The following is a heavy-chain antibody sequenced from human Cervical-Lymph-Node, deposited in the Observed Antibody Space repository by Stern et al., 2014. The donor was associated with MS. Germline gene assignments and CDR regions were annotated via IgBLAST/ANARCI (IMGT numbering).Heavy chain of an antibody. V-gene: IGHV4-39*01. CDR2: IYYSGTT. Sequence: VQLVESGPGLVKPSETLSLTCSVSGGSISRSTYYWGWIRQPPGKGLEWIGSIYYSGTTYYNPSLKSRVTIDTSTNHFPLRLTSVTAADTAVYYCARHDGWLPHYWSQGTLVTVSS. CDR3: ARHDGWLPHY. CDR1: GGSISRSTYY. D-gene: IGHD5-12*01. J-gene: IGHJ4*02.